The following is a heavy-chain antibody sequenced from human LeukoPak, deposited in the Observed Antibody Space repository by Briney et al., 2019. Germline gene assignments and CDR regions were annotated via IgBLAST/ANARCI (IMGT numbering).Heavy chain of an antibody. Sequence: SETLSPTCTVSGGSISSGDYYWSWIRQPPGKGLEWIGYIYYSGSTYYNPSLKSRVTISVDTSKNQFSLKLSSVTAADTAVYYCARESNKVVRGVIITHAFDYWGQGTLVTVSP. V-gene: IGHV4-30-4*08. J-gene: IGHJ4*02. CDR1: GGSISSGDYY. CDR3: ARESNKVVRGVIITHAFDY. CDR2: IYYSGST. D-gene: IGHD3-10*01.